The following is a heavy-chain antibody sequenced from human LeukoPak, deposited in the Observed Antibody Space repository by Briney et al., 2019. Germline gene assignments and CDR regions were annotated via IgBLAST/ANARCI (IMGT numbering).Heavy chain of an antibody. V-gene: IGHV3-23*01. CDR1: GFTFDDYA. Sequence: GGSLRLSCAASGFTFDDYAMHWVRQAPGKGLEWVSAISGSGGSTYYADSVKGRFTISRNNSKNTLYLQMNSLRAEDMAVYYCARIAARPDFDYWGQGTLVTVSS. J-gene: IGHJ4*02. D-gene: IGHD6-6*01. CDR2: ISGSGGST. CDR3: ARIAARPDFDY.